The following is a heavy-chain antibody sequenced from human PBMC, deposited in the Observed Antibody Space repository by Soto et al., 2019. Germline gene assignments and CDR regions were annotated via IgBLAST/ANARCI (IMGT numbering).Heavy chain of an antibody. CDR1: GYTFTSYA. D-gene: IGHD6-13*01. J-gene: IGHJ4*02. CDR3: ARAVSIAAALYDY. CDR2: INAGNGNT. V-gene: IGHV1-3*05. Sequence: QVQLVQSGAEEKKPGASVKVSCKASGYTFTSYAMHWVRQAPGQRLEWMGWINAGNGNTKYSQKFQGRVTITRDTSASTAYMELSSLRSEDTAVYYCARAVSIAAALYDYWGQGTLVTVSS.